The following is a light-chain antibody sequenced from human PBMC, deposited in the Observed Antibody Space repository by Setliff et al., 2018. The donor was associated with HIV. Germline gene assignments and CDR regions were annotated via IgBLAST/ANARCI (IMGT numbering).Light chain of an antibody. CDR3: CSYASGSTSLFV. CDR1: SSDVGSYNY. Sequence: QSVLTQPRSVSGSPGQSVTISCTGTSSDVGSYNYVSWYQQHSGKAPKVMIYEVSKRPSGISNRFSGSKSGNTAPRTISGLQPEDESDYYCCSYASGSTSLFVFGTGTKVTVL. CDR2: EVS. V-gene: IGLV2-23*02. J-gene: IGLJ1*01.